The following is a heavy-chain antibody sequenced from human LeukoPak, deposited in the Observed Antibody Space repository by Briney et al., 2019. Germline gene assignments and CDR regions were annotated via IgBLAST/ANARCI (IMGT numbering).Heavy chain of an antibody. CDR3: ARDKGQYGSGTRGFTWFDP. D-gene: IGHD3-10*01. CDR1: GVSMNYYF. J-gene: IGHJ5*02. V-gene: IGHV4-4*07. Sequence: SETLSLTCTVSGVSMNYYFWNWIRKPAGEGLQWIGRIHSSGTTNYNPSLKSRVTMSIDMSKNQFSLMLNSVTAADTAVYYCARDKGQYGSGTRGFTWFDPWGQGTLVTVSS. CDR2: IHSSGTT.